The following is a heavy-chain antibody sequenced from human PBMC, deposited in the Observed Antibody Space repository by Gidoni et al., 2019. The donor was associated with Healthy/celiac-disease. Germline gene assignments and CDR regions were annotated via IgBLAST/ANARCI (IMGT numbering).Heavy chain of an antibody. CDR1: GYTFTGYY. J-gene: IGHJ3*02. CDR2: INPNSGGT. D-gene: IGHD6-13*01. V-gene: IGHV1-2*05. Sequence: VQLVQSGAEVKKPGASVKVSCKASGYTFTGYYMHWVRQAPGQGLEWMGRINPNSGGTNYAQKFQGRVTMTRDTSISTAYMELSRLRSDDTVVYYCARGSSSWYDRDAFDIWGQGTMVTVSS. CDR3: ARGSSSWYDRDAFDI.